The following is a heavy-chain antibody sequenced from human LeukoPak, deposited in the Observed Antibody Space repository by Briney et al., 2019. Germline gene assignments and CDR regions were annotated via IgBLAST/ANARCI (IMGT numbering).Heavy chain of an antibody. CDR1: GFIFSSYS. V-gene: IGHV3-48*02. J-gene: IGHJ4*02. D-gene: IGHD4-23*01. CDR2: ITSSSSTI. Sequence: GGSLRLSCGISGFIFSSYSMNWVRQAPGKGLEWVSYITSSSSTIYYADSVKGRFTISRDNAKNSLYLQMNSLRDEDTAVYYCARVTTGKGGNADYWGQGTLVTVSS. CDR3: ARVTTGKGGNADY.